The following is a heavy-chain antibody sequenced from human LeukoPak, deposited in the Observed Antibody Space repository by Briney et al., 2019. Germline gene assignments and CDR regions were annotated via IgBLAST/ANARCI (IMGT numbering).Heavy chain of an antibody. CDR3: AKGARSYDFWSAKSPNWFDP. J-gene: IGHJ5*02. CDR1: GGTFSSYA. V-gene: IGHV1-69*04. D-gene: IGHD3-3*01. CDR2: IIPILGIA. Sequence: SVKVSCKASGGTFSSYAISWVRQAPGQGLEWMGRIIPILGIANYAQMFQGRVTITADKSTSTAYMELSSLRSEDTAVYYCAKGARSYDFWSAKSPNWFDPWGQGTLVTVSS.